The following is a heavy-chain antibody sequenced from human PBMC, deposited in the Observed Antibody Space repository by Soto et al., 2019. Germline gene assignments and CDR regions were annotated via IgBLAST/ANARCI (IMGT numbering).Heavy chain of an antibody. Sequence: QVQLQESGPGLVKPSETLSLTCTVSGASISSYYWSWIRQPPGKGLEWIGYIYHTGSTRYNPSLKSRXXIXVXXSQSQFSRKLSSVLAADTAVYYCASALCWGDAFDIWGQGTMVTVSS. V-gene: IGHV4-59*01. CDR2: IYHTGST. CDR3: ASALCWGDAFDI. J-gene: IGHJ3*02. D-gene: IGHD3-16*01. CDR1: GASISSYY.